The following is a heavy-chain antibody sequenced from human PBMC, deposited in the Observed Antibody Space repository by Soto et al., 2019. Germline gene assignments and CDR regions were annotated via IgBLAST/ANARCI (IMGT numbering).Heavy chain of an antibody. V-gene: IGHV4-39*02. CDR1: GGSISISTYS. CDR3: ARFTPYLLHSNLLSGYYLSDFYY. J-gene: IGHJ4*02. Sequence: QLQLRESGPGLVKPSETLSLTCSVSGGSISISTYSWAWIRQTPGKGLEWIATIHDGGSTYYNPSLKSRVTLSMDTSKNDFSLNLPSVNASDTAIDYCARFTPYLLHSNLLSGYYLSDFYYWGQGTLVIVSA. CDR2: IHDGGST. D-gene: IGHD3-3*01.